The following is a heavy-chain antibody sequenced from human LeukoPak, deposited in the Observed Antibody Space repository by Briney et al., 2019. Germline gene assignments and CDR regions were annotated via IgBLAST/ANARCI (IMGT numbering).Heavy chain of an antibody. Sequence: GRSLRLSCAASGFTFSSYAMHRVRQAPGKGLEWVAVISSDGSNKYYADSVKGRFTISRDNAKNSLYLQMSSLRAEDTAVYYCARDFGSPEYYFDYWGQGTLVTVSS. J-gene: IGHJ4*02. CDR2: ISSDGSNK. V-gene: IGHV3-30*04. D-gene: IGHD2-15*01. CDR3: ARDFGSPEYYFDY. CDR1: GFTFSSYA.